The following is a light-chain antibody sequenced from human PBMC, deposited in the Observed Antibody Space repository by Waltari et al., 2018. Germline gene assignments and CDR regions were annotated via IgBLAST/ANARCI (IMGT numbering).Light chain of an antibody. CDR2: GAS. Sequence: EIVLTQSPGALSLSPGEGATLSCRASQSVGSNYFAWYQQKPGQAPRLFIYGASSRATGIPDRFSGSGSGTDFTLTISRLQPEDCAVYYCQQYGSSPRTFGQGTKVEIK. V-gene: IGKV3-20*01. J-gene: IGKJ1*01. CDR1: QSVGSNY. CDR3: QQYGSSPRT.